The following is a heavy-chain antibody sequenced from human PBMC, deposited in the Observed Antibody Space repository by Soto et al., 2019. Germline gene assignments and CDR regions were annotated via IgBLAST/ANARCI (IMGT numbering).Heavy chain of an antibody. V-gene: IGHV4-31*03. CDR1: GVSISSGGYY. D-gene: IGHD7-27*01. J-gene: IGHJ5*01. CDR3: ARGRYCLTGRCFPNWFDS. Sequence: SETLSLTCTVSGVSISSGGYYWGWIRQHPGKGQEWIGNIYHSGRTYYNPSLKSRVIMSVDTSKNHFSLNLNSVTAADTAVYFCARGRYCLTGRCFPNWFDSWGQGALVTVSS. CDR2: IYHSGRT.